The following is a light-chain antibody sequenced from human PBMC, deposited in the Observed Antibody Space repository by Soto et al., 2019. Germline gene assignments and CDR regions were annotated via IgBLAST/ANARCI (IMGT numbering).Light chain of an antibody. CDR1: NIGSKS. J-gene: IGLJ2*01. Sequence: SYELTQPPSVSVAPGKTARITCGGNNIGSKSVHWYQQKPGQAPVLVIYYDSDRPSGIPERFSGSNSGNTATLTISRVEGGDEADYYCYVWDSSSDHQVFGGGTKLTVL. V-gene: IGLV3-21*04. CDR3: YVWDSSSDHQV. CDR2: YDS.